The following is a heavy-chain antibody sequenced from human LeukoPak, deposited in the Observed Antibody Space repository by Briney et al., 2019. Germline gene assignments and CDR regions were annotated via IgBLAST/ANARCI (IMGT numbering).Heavy chain of an antibody. J-gene: IGHJ4*02. CDR2: IYYSGST. D-gene: IGHD1-7*01. CDR3: ARLYGNYQNYFDY. V-gene: IGHV4-59*12. CDR1: GGSISNYY. Sequence: SETLSLTCTVSGGSISNYYWSWIRQPPGKGLEWSGYIYYSGSTNYHPSLKSRVTISVDTSKNQFSLKLSSVTAADTAVYYCARLYGNYQNYFDYWGQGTLVTVSS.